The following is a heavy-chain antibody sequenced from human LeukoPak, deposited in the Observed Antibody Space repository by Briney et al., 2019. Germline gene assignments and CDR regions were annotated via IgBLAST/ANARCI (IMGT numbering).Heavy chain of an antibody. CDR2: INSGSTSI. Sequence: PGGSLRLSCAASGFTFITYSMNWVRQAPGKGLEWVSSINSGSTSIYYADSVKGRFTISRDNAKNSLYLQMNSLRAEDTAVYYCARDLGTMVNWFDPWGQGTLVTVSS. CDR1: GFTFITYS. D-gene: IGHD3-10*01. V-gene: IGHV3-21*01. CDR3: ARDLGTMVNWFDP. J-gene: IGHJ5*02.